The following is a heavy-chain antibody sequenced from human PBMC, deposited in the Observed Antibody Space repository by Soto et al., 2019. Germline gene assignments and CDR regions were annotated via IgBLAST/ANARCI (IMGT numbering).Heavy chain of an antibody. D-gene: IGHD2-15*01. CDR1: GGTFSSYA. J-gene: IGHJ1*01. Sequence: QVQLVQSGAEVKKPGSSVKVSCKASGGTFSSYAISWVRQAPGQGLEWMGGIIPIFGTANYAQKFQGRVTITADKSTSTAYMELSSLRSEDMAVYYCASLVVVAAFEYFQHWGQGTLVTVSS. CDR2: IIPIFGTA. CDR3: ASLVVVAAFEYFQH. V-gene: IGHV1-69*06.